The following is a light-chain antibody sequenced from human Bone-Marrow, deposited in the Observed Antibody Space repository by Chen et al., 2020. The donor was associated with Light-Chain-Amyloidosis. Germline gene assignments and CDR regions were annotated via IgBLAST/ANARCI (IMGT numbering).Light chain of an antibody. CDR3: QHYYGTLLS. CDR2: AAS. CDR1: QGISNS. V-gene: IGKV1-NL1*01. J-gene: IGKJ3*01. Sequence: DIQMTQSPSFLSASVGDRVTITCWASQGISNSLAWYQQKPGKAPKLLLYAASTLESGVPSRFSGSGSGTDYTLTISSLQPEDFATYYCQHYYGTLLSFGPGTKVDIK.